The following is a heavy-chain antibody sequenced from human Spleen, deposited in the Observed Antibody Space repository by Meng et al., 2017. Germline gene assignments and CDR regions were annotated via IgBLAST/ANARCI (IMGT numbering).Heavy chain of an antibody. CDR2: ISSSGNTI. CDR1: KFSFSSYE. J-gene: IGHJ5*02. D-gene: IGHD5-24*01. CDR3: ARIVEMATTT. Sequence: GESLKISCAASKFSFSSYEMNWVRQAPGKGLEWVSYISSSGNTIDYADSVKGRFTISRDNAKNSLYLQMNSLRADDTAVYYCARIVEMATTTWGQGTLVTVSS. V-gene: IGHV3-48*03.